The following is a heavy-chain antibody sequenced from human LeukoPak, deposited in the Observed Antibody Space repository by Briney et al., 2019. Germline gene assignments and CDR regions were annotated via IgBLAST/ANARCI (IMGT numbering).Heavy chain of an antibody. CDR1: GFTFSSYW. V-gene: IGHV3-7*01. Sequence: GGSLRLSCAASGFTFSSYWMSCIRQAPGKGLEWVANIKEDGSEKYYVDSVKGRFTISRDNAKNSLYLQMNSLRAEDTAVYYCARDAAFGVVITDAFDIWAKGQWSPSLQ. CDR2: IKEDGSEK. D-gene: IGHD3-3*01. CDR3: ARDAAFGVVITDAFDI. J-gene: IGHJ3*02.